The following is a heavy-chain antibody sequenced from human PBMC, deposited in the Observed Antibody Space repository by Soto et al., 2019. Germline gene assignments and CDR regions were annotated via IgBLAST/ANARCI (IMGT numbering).Heavy chain of an antibody. D-gene: IGHD1-26*01. CDR3: ARDEILGATQYNWFDP. CDR2: IIPIFGTS. J-gene: IGHJ5*02. V-gene: IGHV1-69*06. CDR1: GGTFSSYA. Sequence: QVQLVQSGAEVKKPGSSVKVSCKASGGTFSSYAISWVRQAPGQGLEWMGGIIPIFGTSNYAQKFQGRVTITADKSTSTVDMELSSLRSEDTAVYYCARDEILGATQYNWFDPWGQGTLVTVSS.